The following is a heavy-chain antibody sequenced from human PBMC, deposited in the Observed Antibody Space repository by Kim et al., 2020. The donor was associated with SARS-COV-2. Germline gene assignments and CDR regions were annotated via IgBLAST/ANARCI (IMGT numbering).Heavy chain of an antibody. CDR3: ARDLKMSTNPSPFDY. V-gene: IGHV4-39*07. D-gene: IGHD1-1*01. J-gene: IGHJ4*02. CDR1: GGSISSSSFY. Sequence: SETLSLTCTVSGGSISSSSFYWGWIRQPPGKGLQWIGSAYHRGTTYYNPSLKSRVTISIDTSKNQFSLKLTSVTAADTAVYYCARDLKMSTNPSPFDYWGQGTLVPGSS. CDR2: AYHRGTT.